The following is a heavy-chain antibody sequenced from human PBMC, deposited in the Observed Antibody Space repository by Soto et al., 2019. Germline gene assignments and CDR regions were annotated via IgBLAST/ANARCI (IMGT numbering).Heavy chain of an antibody. CDR2: IYHSGST. V-gene: IGHV4-30-2*01. CDR1: GGSISSGGYS. J-gene: IGHJ3*02. CDR3: ARAHGSGWGAFDI. D-gene: IGHD3-10*01. Sequence: TLSLTCAVSGGSISSGGYSWSWIRQPPGKGLEWIGYIYHSGSTYYNPSLKSRVTISVDRSKNQFSLKLSSVTAADTAVYYCARAHGSGWGAFDIWGQGTMVT.